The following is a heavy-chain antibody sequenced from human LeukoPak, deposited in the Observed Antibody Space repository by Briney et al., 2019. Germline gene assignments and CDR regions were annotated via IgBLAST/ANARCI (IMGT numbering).Heavy chain of an antibody. J-gene: IGHJ4*02. CDR3: AKVNNYDDY. Sequence: GGSLRLSCAASGFTFCTFGIHWVRQAPGKGLEWVAAISPDGNSEYYTDSVKGRFTVSRDNSKNMIYLQMNSLRGEDSGVYYCAKVNNYDDYWGQGTLVTVSS. CDR1: GFTFCTFG. CDR2: ISPDGNSE. D-gene: IGHD1/OR15-1a*01. V-gene: IGHV3-30*18.